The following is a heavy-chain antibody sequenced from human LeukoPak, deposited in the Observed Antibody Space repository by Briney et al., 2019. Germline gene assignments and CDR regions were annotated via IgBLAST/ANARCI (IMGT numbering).Heavy chain of an antibody. Sequence: GGSLRLSCAASGFTVSSNYMSWVRQAPGKGLEWVSVIYSGGSTYYADSVKGRFTISRDNSKNTLYLQMNSLRAEDTAVYYCARGSSGWYSAFDIWGQGTMVTVSS. CDR3: ARGSSGWYSAFDI. CDR1: GFTVSSNY. V-gene: IGHV3-66*01. CDR2: IYSGGST. J-gene: IGHJ3*02. D-gene: IGHD6-19*01.